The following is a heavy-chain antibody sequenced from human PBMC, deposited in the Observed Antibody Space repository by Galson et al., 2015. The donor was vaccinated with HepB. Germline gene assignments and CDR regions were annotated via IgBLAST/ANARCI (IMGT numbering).Heavy chain of an antibody. CDR1: GYTFTSYD. Sequence: VSCKASGYTFTSYDINWVRQATGQGLEWMGWMNPNSGNTGYAQKFQGRVTMTRTLFTSTAFMELSSLKSEDTAVYYCARGGGDDGFFGFSWGQGTLVTVSS. CDR2: MNPNSGNT. CDR3: ARGGGDDGFFGFS. D-gene: IGHD4/OR15-4a*01. J-gene: IGHJ5*02. V-gene: IGHV1-8*01.